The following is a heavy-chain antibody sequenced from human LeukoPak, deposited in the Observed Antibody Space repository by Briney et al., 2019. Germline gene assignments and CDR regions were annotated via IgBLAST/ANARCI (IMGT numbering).Heavy chain of an antibody. J-gene: IGHJ5*02. Sequence: GGSLRLSCAVSGFTFKGYTMHWVRQAPGKGLEWVSLISWDGGSTNYADSVKGRFTISRDNSKNSLYLQMNSLRTEDTALYYCARSDSWQQLSSWGQGTLVAVSS. CDR3: ARSDSWQQLSS. D-gene: IGHD6-13*01. CDR1: GFTFKGYT. V-gene: IGHV3-43*01. CDR2: ISWDGGST.